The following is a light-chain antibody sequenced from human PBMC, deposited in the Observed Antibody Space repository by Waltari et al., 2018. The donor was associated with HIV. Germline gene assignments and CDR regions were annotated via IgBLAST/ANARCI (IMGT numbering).Light chain of an antibody. V-gene: IGLV1-44*01. J-gene: IGLJ2*01. Sequence: QSVVTQPPSTSGTPGQRVTISCSGSSSNIGGNTVNWYRQFPGTGPKLLIYNHNQRPSGVPARFSGSESGTSASLAISGLQSEDEADYYCAAWDDSLNGPVFGGGTNLTVL. CDR1: SSNIGGNT. CDR2: NHN. CDR3: AAWDDSLNGPV.